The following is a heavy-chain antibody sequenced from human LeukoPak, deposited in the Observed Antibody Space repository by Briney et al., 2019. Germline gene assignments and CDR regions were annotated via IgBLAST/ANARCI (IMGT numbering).Heavy chain of an antibody. D-gene: IGHD1-20*01. J-gene: IGHJ4*02. CDR2: IYSGGST. Sequence: GGSLRLSCAASGFTVSSNYMSWVRQAPGKGLEWVSVIYSGGSTYYADSVKGRFTISRDNSKNTLYLQMNSLRAEDTAVYYCARSPPRSITGMFAPYYFDYWGQGTLVTASS. CDR3: ARSPPRSITGMFAPYYFDY. CDR1: GFTVSSNY. V-gene: IGHV3-66*02.